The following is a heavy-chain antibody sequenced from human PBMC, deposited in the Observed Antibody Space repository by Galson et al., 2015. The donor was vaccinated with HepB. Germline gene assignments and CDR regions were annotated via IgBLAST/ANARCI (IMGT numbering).Heavy chain of an antibody. D-gene: IGHD3-10*01. Sequence: SLRLSCAASGFTFSRYWMNWVRQAPGKGLEWVAHINQAGSSKYYVDSVKGRFTISRDNAKDSVYLQLDSLRAEGTAVYYCARRISLVRGIITKPYYYYGMDVWGQGTTVTVAS. V-gene: IGHV3-7*03. J-gene: IGHJ6*02. CDR2: INQAGSSK. CDR1: GFTFSRYW. CDR3: ARRISLVRGIITKPYYYYGMDV.